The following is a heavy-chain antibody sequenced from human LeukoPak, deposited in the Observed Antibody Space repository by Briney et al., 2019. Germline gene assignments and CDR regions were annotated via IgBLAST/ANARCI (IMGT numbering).Heavy chain of an antibody. CDR1: GFTFDDYS. J-gene: IGHJ4*02. V-gene: IGHV3-9*01. Sequence: GGSLRLSCSASGFTFDDYSMHWVRQAPGKGLEWVSGISWSSGDLGYADSVKGRFTISRDNAKNSLYLQINSLRGEHTAVYYCAKDIRPGGRFGYFDYWGQGTLVTVSS. CDR2: ISWSSGDL. CDR3: AKDIRPGGRFGYFDY. D-gene: IGHD3-16*01.